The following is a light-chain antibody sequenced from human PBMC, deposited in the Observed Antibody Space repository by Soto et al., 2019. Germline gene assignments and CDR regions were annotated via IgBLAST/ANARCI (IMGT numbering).Light chain of an antibody. CDR1: SSNIGAGYD. V-gene: IGLV1-40*01. J-gene: IGLJ2*01. Sequence: QSVLTQPPSVSGAPGQRVTISCTGSSSNIGAGYDVHWYQQLPGTAPKLLIYGNSNRPSGVPDRFSGSKSGTSASLAITGLQAEEEADYYCQSYDSSLRGSTVVFGGGTKGTVL. CDR2: GNS. CDR3: QSYDSSLRGSTVV.